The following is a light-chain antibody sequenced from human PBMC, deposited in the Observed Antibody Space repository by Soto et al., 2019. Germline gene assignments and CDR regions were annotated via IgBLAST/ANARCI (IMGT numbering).Light chain of an antibody. CDR2: GAS. Sequence: EIVMTQSPATLSVFPGEGTTLSCRASQSVGNHLAWYQQKPGQAPRLLVYGASTRATGVPARFSGSGSGTEFTLTITSLQSEDFAVYSCQQYNDWPLTFGGGTKVEIK. J-gene: IGKJ4*01. V-gene: IGKV3-15*01. CDR1: QSVGNH. CDR3: QQYNDWPLT.